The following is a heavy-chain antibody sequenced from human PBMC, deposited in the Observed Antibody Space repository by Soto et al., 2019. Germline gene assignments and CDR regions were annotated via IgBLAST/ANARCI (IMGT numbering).Heavy chain of an antibody. D-gene: IGHD1-26*01. Sequence: EVQLVESGGGLVQPGESLRLSCAASGFTFSSYGMHWVRQAPGKGLEYVSGISSDGGGAFYANSVKGRFSISRDNSKNTLYLQMGSLRPEDMAVYYCARRGGSGSYPVDYWGQGTLVTVSS. CDR1: GFTFSSYG. CDR3: ARRGGSGSYPVDY. J-gene: IGHJ4*02. CDR2: ISSDGGGA. V-gene: IGHV3-64*01.